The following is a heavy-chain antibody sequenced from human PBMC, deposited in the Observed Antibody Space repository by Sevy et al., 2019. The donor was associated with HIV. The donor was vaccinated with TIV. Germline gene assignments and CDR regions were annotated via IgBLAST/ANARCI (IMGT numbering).Heavy chain of an antibody. CDR2: ISSSSSTI. J-gene: IGHJ3*01. D-gene: IGHD2-21*02. CDR1: GFTFSSYS. CDR3: AADNRIVGVTYTKSADAFDF. Sequence: GGSLRLSCAASGFTFSSYSMNWVRQAPGKGLEWVSYISSSSSTIYYADSVKGRFTISRDNAKNSLYLQMNSLRAEDRAGYYCAADNRIVGVTYTKSADAFDFWGQGTMVTVSS. V-gene: IGHV3-48*01.